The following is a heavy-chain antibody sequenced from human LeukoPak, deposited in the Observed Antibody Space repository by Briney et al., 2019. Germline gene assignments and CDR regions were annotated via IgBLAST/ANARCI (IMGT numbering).Heavy chain of an antibody. V-gene: IGHV3-7*01. CDR3: ARAPLHSSSSPDGKGYFDY. D-gene: IGHD6-6*01. Sequence: GGSLRLSCAASGFTFSSYWMSWVRQAPGKGLEWVANIKQDGSVKYYVDSVKGRFTISRDNAKNSLYLQMNSLRAEDTAVYYCARAPLHSSSSPDGKGYFDYWGQGTLVTVSS. CDR1: GFTFSSYW. J-gene: IGHJ4*02. CDR2: IKQDGSVK.